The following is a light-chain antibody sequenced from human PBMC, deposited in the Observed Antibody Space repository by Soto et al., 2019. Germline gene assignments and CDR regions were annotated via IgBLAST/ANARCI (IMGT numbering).Light chain of an antibody. CDR2: GAS. Sequence: EIVLTQSPGTLSLSPGERATLSCRASQSVSSSYLAWYQQKPGQAPRLLIYGASTRASGIPPRFSGSGSGTDFTLTISGLQSEDFAVYYCQQYNNWPPITFGQGTRLEIK. J-gene: IGKJ5*01. CDR1: QSVSSSY. V-gene: IGKV3-15*01. CDR3: QQYNNWPPIT.